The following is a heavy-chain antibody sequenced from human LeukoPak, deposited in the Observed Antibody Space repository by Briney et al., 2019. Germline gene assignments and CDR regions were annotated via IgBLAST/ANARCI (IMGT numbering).Heavy chain of an antibody. CDR1: GSRFTSYW. CDR3: ARRRYYDSSGYLSYYFDY. V-gene: IGHV5-51*01. CDR2: IYPGDSDT. D-gene: IGHD3-22*01. J-gene: IGHJ4*02. Sequence: GESLKISCKGSGSRFTSYWIGWVRQMPGKGLEWMGIIYPGDSDTRYSPSFQGQVTISADKSISTAYLQWSSLKASDTAMYYCARRRYYDSSGYLSYYFDYWGQGTLVTVSS.